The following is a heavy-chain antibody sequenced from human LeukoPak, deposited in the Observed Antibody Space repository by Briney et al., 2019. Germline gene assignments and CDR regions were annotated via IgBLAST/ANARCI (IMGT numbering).Heavy chain of an antibody. CDR3: ASYTIFGVDIGGPFDY. J-gene: IGHJ4*02. CDR1: GGSISSYY. D-gene: IGHD3-3*01. CDR2: IYYSGST. V-gene: IGHV4-59*01. Sequence: PSETLSLTCTVSGGSISSYYWSWIRQPPGKGLEWIGYIYYSGSTNYNPSLKSRVTISVDTSKNQFSLKLSSVTAADTAVYYCASYTIFGVDIGGPFDYWGQGTLVTVSS.